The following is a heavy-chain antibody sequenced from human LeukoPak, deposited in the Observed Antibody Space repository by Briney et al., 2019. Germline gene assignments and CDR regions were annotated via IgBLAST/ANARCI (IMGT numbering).Heavy chain of an antibody. Sequence: GASVKVSCKATSRISWVRQAPGQGLDRMGWIGTYGGDTYYAQKFQGRITVTTDTSTSTVYMELRNLRSDDTAVYYCARDLWNFYDDSGYNRDFDSWGQGTLVSVSS. CDR1: TSR. J-gene: IGHJ5*01. CDR3: ARDLWNFYDDSGYNRDFDS. CDR2: IGTYGGDT. D-gene: IGHD3-22*01. V-gene: IGHV1-18*01.